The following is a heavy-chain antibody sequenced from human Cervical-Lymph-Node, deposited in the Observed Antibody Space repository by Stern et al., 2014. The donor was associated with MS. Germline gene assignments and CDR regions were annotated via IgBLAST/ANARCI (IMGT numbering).Heavy chain of an antibody. D-gene: IGHD1-14*01. Sequence: EVKLVESGGGLVNPGGTLRLSCVASGFAFYNYNMNWVRQTPGKGLEWVSSISTYVSYADAVEGRFTISRDNTKKSLYLQMNSLRVEDTAVYYCARDRGAEEGFDYWGQGTLVTVSS. V-gene: IGHV3-21*04. CDR1: GFAFYNYN. CDR3: ARDRGAEEGFDY. CDR2: ISTYV. J-gene: IGHJ4*02.